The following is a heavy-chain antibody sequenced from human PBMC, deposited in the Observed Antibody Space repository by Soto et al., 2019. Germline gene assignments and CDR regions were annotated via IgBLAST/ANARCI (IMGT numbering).Heavy chain of an antibody. V-gene: IGHV1-69*13. J-gene: IGHJ6*02. CDR2: IIPIFGTA. D-gene: IGHD3-10*01. Sequence: GASVKVSCKASGGTFSSYAISWVRQAPGQGLEWMGGIIPIFGTANYAQKFQGRVTITADESTSTAYMELSSLRSEDTAVYYCAIYIRVRGWLQYVSDYYYGMDVWGQGTTVTVSS. CDR3: AIYIRVRGWLQYVSDYYYGMDV. CDR1: GGTFSSYA.